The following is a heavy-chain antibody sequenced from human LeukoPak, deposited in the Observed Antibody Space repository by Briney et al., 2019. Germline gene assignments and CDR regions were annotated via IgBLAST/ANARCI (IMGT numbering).Heavy chain of an antibody. V-gene: IGHV1-2*02. D-gene: IGHD2-21*02. Sequence: ASVKVSCKASGYTFTGYYMHWVRQAPGQGLEWMGWINPNSGGTNYAQKFQGRVTMTRDTSISTAYMELSRLRSDDTAVYYCAILIVVVTESGYWGQGTLVTVSS. CDR2: INPNSGGT. J-gene: IGHJ4*02. CDR3: AILIVVVTESGY. CDR1: GYTFTGYY.